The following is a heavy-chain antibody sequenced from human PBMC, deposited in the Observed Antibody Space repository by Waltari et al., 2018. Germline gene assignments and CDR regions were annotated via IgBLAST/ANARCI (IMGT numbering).Heavy chain of an antibody. J-gene: IGHJ5*02. V-gene: IGHV3-23*01. CDR3: ARVLRLGDLPHLS. D-gene: IGHD3-16*01. Sequence: EMQQLESGGGLVQPGGSLRLSCAPSAFPFPTYAMNWVRQAPGKGLEWVSAISAGGGSTYYADSMKGRFTISRDNSKNTLYLQMNSLRAEDTAVYYCARVLRLGDLPHLSWGQGTLVTVSS. CDR1: AFPFPTYA. CDR2: ISAGGGST.